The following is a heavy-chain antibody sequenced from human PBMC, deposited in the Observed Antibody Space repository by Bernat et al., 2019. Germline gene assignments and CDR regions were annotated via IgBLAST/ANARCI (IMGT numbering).Heavy chain of an antibody. CDR1: GFTFSTYA. Sequence: QVQLVESGGGVVQPGRSLRLSCAASGFTFSTYAMHWVRQAPGKGLEWVAVISDDGGDKYYADSVKGRFTISKDNSKNTLYLQMNSLRAEDTAVYYCASDRQQFVPFDSWGQGTLVTVSS. CDR3: ASDRQQFVPFDS. V-gene: IGHV3-30*01. CDR2: ISDDGGDK. J-gene: IGHJ4*02. D-gene: IGHD6-6*01.